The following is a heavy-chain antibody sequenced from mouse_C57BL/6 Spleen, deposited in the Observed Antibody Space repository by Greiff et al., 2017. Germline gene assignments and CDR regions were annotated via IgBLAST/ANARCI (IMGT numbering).Heavy chain of an antibody. CDR2: IDPSDSNT. V-gene: IGHV1-50*01. CDR3: ARGTTVVAPFDY. Sequence: VQLQQSGAELVKPGASVKLSCKASGYTFTSYWMQWVKQRPGQGLEWIGEIDPSDSNTNYNQKFKGKATLTVDTSSSTAYMQLSSLTSEDSAVYYCARGTTVVAPFDYWGQGTTLTVSS. D-gene: IGHD1-1*01. CDR1: GYTFTSYW. J-gene: IGHJ2*01.